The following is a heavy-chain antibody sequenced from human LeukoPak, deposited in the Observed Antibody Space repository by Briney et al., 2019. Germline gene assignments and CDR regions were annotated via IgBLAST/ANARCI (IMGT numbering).Heavy chain of an antibody. CDR3: AKTALLRGVVARWFDY. V-gene: IGHV3-23*01. CDR2: ISASGGST. D-gene: IGHD3-10*01. CDR1: GFTFSSYA. J-gene: IGHJ4*02. Sequence: GGSLELSCEASGFTFSSYAMSWIRQAPGKGLEWVSSISASGGSTYCAELLKGRFTISRDSSTNTLYLEMNSLRAEDTAGYYCAKTALLRGVVARWFDYWGQGTLVTVPS.